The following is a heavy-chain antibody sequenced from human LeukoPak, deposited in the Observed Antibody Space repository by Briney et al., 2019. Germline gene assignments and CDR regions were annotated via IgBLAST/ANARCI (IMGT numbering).Heavy chain of an antibody. D-gene: IGHD3-16*01. Sequence: SETLSLICTVSGASISSSSYFWGWIRQSPGKGLEYIGSVYYSGRTYYNPSLKSRVTISLDTSTNQFSLRLTSVTAADTAVYYCARPLDTSLANPFDIWGHGTMVTVSS. CDR3: ARPLDTSLANPFDI. J-gene: IGHJ3*02. V-gene: IGHV4-39*01. CDR1: GASISSSSYF. CDR2: VYYSGRT.